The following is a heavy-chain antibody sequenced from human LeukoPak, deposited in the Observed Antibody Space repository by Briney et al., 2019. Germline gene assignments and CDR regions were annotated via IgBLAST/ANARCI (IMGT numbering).Heavy chain of an antibody. J-gene: IGHJ4*02. CDR3: VRERQTTIFGVVIKMREFDY. Sequence: ASVKVSCKASGYTFTGYYMHWVRQAPGQGLEWMGWINPNSGGTNYAQKFQGRVTMTRDTSISTAYMELSRLRSDDTAVYYCVRERQTTIFGVVIKMREFDYWGQGTLVTVSS. CDR1: GYTFTGYY. CDR2: INPNSGGT. D-gene: IGHD3-3*01. V-gene: IGHV1-2*02.